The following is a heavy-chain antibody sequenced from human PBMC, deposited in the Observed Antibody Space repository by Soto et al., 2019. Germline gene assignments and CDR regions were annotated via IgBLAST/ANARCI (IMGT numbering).Heavy chain of an antibody. CDR3: ARDVGPDYGPIYYYYGMDV. Sequence: PSQTLSLTCAISGDSVSSNSAAWNWIRQSPSRGLEWLGRTYYRSKWYNDYAVSVKSRITINPDTSKNQFSLQLNSVTPEDTAVYYCARDVGPDYGPIYYYYGMDVWGQGTTVTVSS. D-gene: IGHD4-17*01. J-gene: IGHJ6*02. V-gene: IGHV6-1*01. CDR2: TYYRSKWYN. CDR1: GDSVSSNSAA.